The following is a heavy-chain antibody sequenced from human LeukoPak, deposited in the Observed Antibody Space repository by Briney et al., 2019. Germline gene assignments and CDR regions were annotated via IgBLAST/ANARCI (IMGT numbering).Heavy chain of an antibody. CDR2: IYYSGST. V-gene: IGHV4-59*08. CDR1: GGSISSYY. J-gene: IGHJ3*02. CDR3: ARPALHQLAPTDAFDI. D-gene: IGHD2-2*01. Sequence: PSETLSLTCTVSGGSISSYYWSWIRQPPGKGLEWIGYIYYSGSTNYNPSLKSRVTISVDTSKNQFSLKLSSVTAADTAVYYCARPALHQLAPTDAFDIWGQGTMVTVSS.